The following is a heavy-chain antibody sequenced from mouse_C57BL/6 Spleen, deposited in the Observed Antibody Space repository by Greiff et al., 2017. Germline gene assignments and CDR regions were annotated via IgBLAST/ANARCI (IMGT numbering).Heavy chain of an antibody. D-gene: IGHD1-1*01. Sequence: EVHLVESGGGLVKPGGSLKLSCAASGFTFSSYAMSWVRQTPEKRLEWVATISDGGSSTYYPDNVKGRFTISRDNAKNNLYLQMSHLKSEDTAMYYCARDGYYGSSYYFDYWGQGTTLTVSS. V-gene: IGHV5-4*01. CDR1: GFTFSSYA. CDR2: ISDGGSST. CDR3: ARDGYYGSSYYFDY. J-gene: IGHJ2*01.